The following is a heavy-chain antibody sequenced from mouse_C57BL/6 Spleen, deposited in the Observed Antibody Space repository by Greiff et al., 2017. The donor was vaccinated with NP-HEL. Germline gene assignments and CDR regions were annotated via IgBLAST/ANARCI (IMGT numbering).Heavy chain of an antibody. CDR3: ARDDDDDYYAKDG. D-gene: IGHD2-4*01. Sequence: VQLQQSVAELVRPGASVKLSCTASGFNIKNTYMHWVKQRPEQGLEWIGRIDPANGNTKYAPKFPGKATITADTSSNTAYLQLSSLTSEDTANYYCARDDDDDYYAKDGWGKGTSVTVAT. CDR1: GFNIKNTY. V-gene: IGHV14-3*01. J-gene: IGHJ4*01. CDR2: IDPANGNT.